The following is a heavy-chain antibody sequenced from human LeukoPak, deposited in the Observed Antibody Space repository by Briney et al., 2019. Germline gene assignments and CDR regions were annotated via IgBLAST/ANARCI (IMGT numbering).Heavy chain of an antibody. J-gene: IGHJ6*02. Sequence: SQTLSLTCAISGDSVSSNSAAWNWIRQSPSRGLEWLGRTYYRSKWYNDYAVSVKSRITINPDTSKNQFSLQLNSVTPEDTAVYYCAGDAPSPTGYYYYGMDVWGQGTTVTVSS. V-gene: IGHV6-1*01. CDR1: GDSVSSNSAA. CDR3: AGDAPSPTGYYYYGMDV. CDR2: TYYRSKWYN. D-gene: IGHD3-9*01.